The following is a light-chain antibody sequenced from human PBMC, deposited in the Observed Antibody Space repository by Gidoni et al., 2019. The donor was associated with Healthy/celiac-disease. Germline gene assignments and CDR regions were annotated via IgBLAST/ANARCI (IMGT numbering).Light chain of an antibody. J-gene: IGLJ2*01. CDR2: GNS. CDR1: SSNIGAGYD. Sequence: SVLTQPPSVSGAPGPRVTISCTGSSSNIGAGYDVHGYQQLPGTAPKLLIYGNSNRPSGVPDRFSGSKSGTSASLASTGLQAEDEADYYCQSYDSSLSAVVFGGGTKLTVL. CDR3: QSYDSSLSAVV. V-gene: IGLV1-40*01.